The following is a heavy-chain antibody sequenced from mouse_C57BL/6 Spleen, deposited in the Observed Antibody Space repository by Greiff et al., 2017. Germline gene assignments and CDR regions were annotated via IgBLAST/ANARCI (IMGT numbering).Heavy chain of an antibody. CDR2: IYPGDGDT. V-gene: IGHV1-82*01. Sequence: QVQLKESGPELVKPGASVKISCKASGYAFSSSWMNWVKQRPGKGLEWIGRIYPGDGDTNYNGKFKGKATLTADKSSSTAYMQLSSLTSEDSAVYFCARSLPMDYWGQGTSVTVSS. J-gene: IGHJ4*01. CDR3: ARSLPMDY. D-gene: IGHD6-1*01. CDR1: GYAFSSSW.